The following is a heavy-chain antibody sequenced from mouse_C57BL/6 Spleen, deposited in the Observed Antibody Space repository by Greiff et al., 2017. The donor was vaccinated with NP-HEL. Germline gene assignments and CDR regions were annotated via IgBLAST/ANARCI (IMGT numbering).Heavy chain of an antibody. J-gene: IGHJ2*01. V-gene: IGHV3-6*01. CDR1: GYSITSGYY. CDR3: ARLLRSYYFDY. CDR2: ISYDGSN. Sequence: VQLQQSGPGLVKPSQSLSLTCSVTGYSITSGYYWNWIRQFPGNKLEWMGYISYDGSNNYNPSLKNRISITRDTSKNQFFLKLNSVTTEDTATYYCARLLRSYYFDYWGQGTTRTVSS. D-gene: IGHD1-1*01.